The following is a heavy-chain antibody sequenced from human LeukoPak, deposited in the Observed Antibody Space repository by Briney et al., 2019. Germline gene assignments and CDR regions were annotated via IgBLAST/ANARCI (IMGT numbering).Heavy chain of an antibody. CDR2: INHSGST. CDR1: GGSFSGYY. V-gene: IGHV4-34*01. CDR3: ARQSGSYSKHLDY. J-gene: IGHJ4*02. D-gene: IGHD1-26*01. Sequence: SETLSLTCAVYGGSFSGYYWSWIRQPPGKGLEWIGEINHSGSTYYNPSLKSRVTISVDTSKNQFSLKLSSVTAADTAVYYCARQSGSYSKHLDYWGQGTLVTVSS.